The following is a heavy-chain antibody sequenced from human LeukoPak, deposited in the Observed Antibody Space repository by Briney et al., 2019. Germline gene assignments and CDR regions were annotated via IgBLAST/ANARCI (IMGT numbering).Heavy chain of an antibody. D-gene: IGHD6-13*01. J-gene: IGHJ3*02. V-gene: IGHV3-30*18. Sequence: GGSLRLSCAASGFTFSSYGMHWVRQAPGKGLEWVAVISYDGSNKYYADSVKGRFTISRDNSKNTLYLQMNSLRAEDTAVYYCAKDHGGIAIWGQGTMVTVSS. CDR2: ISYDGSNK. CDR1: GFTFSSYG. CDR3: AKDHGGIAI.